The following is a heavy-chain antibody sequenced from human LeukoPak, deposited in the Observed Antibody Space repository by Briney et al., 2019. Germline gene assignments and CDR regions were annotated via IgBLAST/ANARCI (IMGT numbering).Heavy chain of an antibody. CDR2: ISFDGSNE. J-gene: IGHJ4*02. D-gene: IGHD5-12*01. CDR1: GFTLSNYA. CDR3: ARDFAWLFNY. Sequence: PGRSLRLSCAASGFTLSNYAMHWVRQAPGKGLEWVAIISFDGSNEYYADSVKGRFTISRDNPKNTVYLQMSSLRDEDTAVYFCARDFAWLFNYWGQGTLVTVSS. V-gene: IGHV3-30-3*01.